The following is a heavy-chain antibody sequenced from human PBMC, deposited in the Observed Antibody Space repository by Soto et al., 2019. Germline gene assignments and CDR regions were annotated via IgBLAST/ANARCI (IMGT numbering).Heavy chain of an antibody. V-gene: IGHV4-61*03. J-gene: IGHJ5*02. Sequence: KSSETLSLTCTVSGASVIRGSYYWSWIRQRPGKGLEWIGYIQYGGSTNYNPSLKSRVTISVDTSKNHSSLKLSSVTAADTAVYYCAREVDVWSGYYTDWFDPWGQGTLVTVS. CDR2: IQYGGST. CDR1: GASVIRGSYY. CDR3: AREVDVWSGYYTDWFDP. D-gene: IGHD3-3*01.